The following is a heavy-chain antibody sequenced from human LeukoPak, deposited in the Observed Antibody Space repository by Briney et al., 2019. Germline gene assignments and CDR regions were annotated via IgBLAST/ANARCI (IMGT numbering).Heavy chain of an antibody. V-gene: IGHV3-21*01. CDR2: ISSSSSYI. Sequence: KPGGSLRLSCAASGFTFSSYSMNWVRRAPGKGLEWVSSISSSSSYIYYADSVKGRLTISRDNAKNSLYLQMNSLRAEDTAVYYCARATVARDTASDYWGQGTLVTVSS. CDR1: GFTFSSYS. D-gene: IGHD4-23*01. CDR3: ARATVARDTASDY. J-gene: IGHJ4*02.